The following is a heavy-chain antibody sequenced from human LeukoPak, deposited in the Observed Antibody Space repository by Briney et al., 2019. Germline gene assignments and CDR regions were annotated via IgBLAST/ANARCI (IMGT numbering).Heavy chain of an antibody. J-gene: IGHJ6*02. CDR2: IMWRSGST. CDR1: GFTPYDHA. D-gene: IGHD3-10*01. Sequence: PGGSLRLSCAVSGFTPYDHAMHWVRHASGKGRGWVAGIMWRSGSTGYGDSVKGRFTISRDNAKKSLYLQMSGLRVEDTAFYYCTKDLTPGGADVWGQGTTVTVSS. CDR3: TKDLTPGGADV. V-gene: IGHV3-9*02.